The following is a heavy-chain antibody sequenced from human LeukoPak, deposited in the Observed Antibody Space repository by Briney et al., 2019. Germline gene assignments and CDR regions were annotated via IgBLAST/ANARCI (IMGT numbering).Heavy chain of an antibody. V-gene: IGHV1-69*06. J-gene: IGHJ6*03. Sequence: ASVKVSCKASGGTFSSYAISWVRQAPGQGLEWMGGIIPIFGTANYAQKFQGRVTITADKSTSTAYMELSSLRSEDTAVYYCARASLVVVARPLYYYMDVWGKGTTVTVSS. D-gene: IGHD2-15*01. CDR3: ARASLVVVARPLYYYMDV. CDR1: GGTFSSYA. CDR2: IIPIFGTA.